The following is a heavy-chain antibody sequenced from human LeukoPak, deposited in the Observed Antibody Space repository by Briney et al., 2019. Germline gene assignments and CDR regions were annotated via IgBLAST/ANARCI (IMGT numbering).Heavy chain of an antibody. CDR3: AKEGLRYFDWLLYGGGDFDY. J-gene: IGHJ4*02. CDR2: ISWNSGSI. D-gene: IGHD3-9*01. V-gene: IGHV3-9*01. CDR1: GFTFDDYA. Sequence: GASLRLSCAASGFTFDDYAMHWVRQAPGKGLEWVSGISWNSGSIGYADSVKGRFTISRDNPKNSLYLQMNSLRAEDTALYYCAKEGLRYFDWLLYGGGDFDYWGQGTLVTVSS.